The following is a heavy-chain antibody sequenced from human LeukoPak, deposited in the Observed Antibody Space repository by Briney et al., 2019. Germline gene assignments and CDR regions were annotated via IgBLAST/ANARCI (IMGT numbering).Heavy chain of an antibody. CDR2: ISSGSSYI. CDR3: ARDREYYGSGSTDAFDI. J-gene: IGHJ3*02. CDR1: GFTFSSYS. Sequence: PGGSLRLSCAASGFTFSSYSMNWVRQAPGKGLEWVSSISSGSSYIYYADSVKGRFTISRDNAKNSLYLQMNSLRAEDTAVYYCARDREYYGSGSTDAFDIWGRGTMVTVSS. D-gene: IGHD3-10*01. V-gene: IGHV3-21*01.